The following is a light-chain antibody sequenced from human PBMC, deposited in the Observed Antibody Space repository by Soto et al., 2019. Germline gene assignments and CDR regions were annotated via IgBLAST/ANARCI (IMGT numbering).Light chain of an antibody. CDR3: QQYKSWPPIT. CDR2: GAS. J-gene: IGKJ5*01. Sequence: IVMTQSPAXPXVXXXEXXXLPXRASQSVPSRIAWYQQKPGQAPSLLIYGASTRATGVPDRFSGTGSGTEFTLTISSLKSEDYAVYYCQQYKSWPPITFGQGTRLEIK. V-gene: IGKV3-15*01. CDR1: QSVPSR.